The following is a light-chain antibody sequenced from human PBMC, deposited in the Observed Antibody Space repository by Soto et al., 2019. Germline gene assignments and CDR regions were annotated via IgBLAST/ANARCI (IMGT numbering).Light chain of an antibody. Sequence: ENVLTQSPGTLSLSPGERATLSCRASESVSSIYVAWYQQKPGQAPTLLIYDASTGATGIPARFSGSGSGTEFTLTISSLQSEDFAVYYCQQYYERPLTFGQGTKVDIK. CDR2: DAS. J-gene: IGKJ1*01. V-gene: IGKV3-15*01. CDR3: QQYYERPLT. CDR1: ESVSSI.